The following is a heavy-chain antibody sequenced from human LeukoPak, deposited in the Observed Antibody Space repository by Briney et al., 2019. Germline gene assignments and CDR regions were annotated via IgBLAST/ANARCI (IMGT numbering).Heavy chain of an antibody. V-gene: IGHV4-34*01. Sequence: SETLSLTCAVYGGSFSGYYWSWIRQHPGKGLEWIGEINHSGSTNYNPSLKSRVTISVDTSKNQFSLKLSSVTAADTAVYYCARGGREFGYDSSGDDYWGQGTLVTVSS. CDR3: ARGGREFGYDSSGDDY. D-gene: IGHD3-22*01. CDR2: INHSGST. J-gene: IGHJ4*02. CDR1: GGSFSGYY.